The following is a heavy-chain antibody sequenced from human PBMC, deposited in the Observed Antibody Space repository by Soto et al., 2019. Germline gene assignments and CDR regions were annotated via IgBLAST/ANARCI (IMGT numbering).Heavy chain of an antibody. CDR2: INPKTGGT. CDR3: ATTYYYGSGSFSNFYGMDV. Sequence: QVQLVQSGAEVKKSGASVKVSCKASGYTFIGYYLHWVRQAPGQGPEWMGWINPKTGGTNYAQKFQGRVTMTRDTSVSTAYMELRGLKSDDTAVYYCATTYYYGSGSFSNFYGMDVWGQGTTVTVSS. J-gene: IGHJ6*02. V-gene: IGHV1-2*02. CDR1: GYTFIGYY. D-gene: IGHD3-10*01.